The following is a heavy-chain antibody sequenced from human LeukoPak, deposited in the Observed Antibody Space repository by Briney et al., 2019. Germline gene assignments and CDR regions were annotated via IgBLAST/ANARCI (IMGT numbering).Heavy chain of an antibody. CDR3: ARDGSGWSTEITWFDS. Sequence: SETLSLTCTVSGGSISSYYWSWIRQPAGKGLEWIGRIYTSGSTNYNPSLKSRVTMSVDTSKDQFSLKLSSVTAADTAVYYCARDGSGWSTEITWFDSWGQGTLVTVSS. CDR1: GGSISSYY. V-gene: IGHV4-4*07. D-gene: IGHD6-19*01. J-gene: IGHJ5*01. CDR2: IYTSGST.